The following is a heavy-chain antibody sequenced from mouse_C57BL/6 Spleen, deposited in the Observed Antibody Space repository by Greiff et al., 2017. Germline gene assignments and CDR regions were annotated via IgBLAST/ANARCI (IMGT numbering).Heavy chain of an antibody. D-gene: IGHD1-1*01. CDR3: ARSRVEWGFDY. J-gene: IGHJ2*01. V-gene: IGHV1-64*01. Sequence: QVQLKQPGAELVKPGASVKLSCKASGYTFTSYWMHWVKQRPGQGLGWIGMVHPNSGSTNYNEKFKSKATLAVAKSSSTAYMQLSSLTSEDSAVFYCARSRVEWGFDYWGQGTTLTVSS. CDR2: VHPNSGST. CDR1: GYTFTSYW.